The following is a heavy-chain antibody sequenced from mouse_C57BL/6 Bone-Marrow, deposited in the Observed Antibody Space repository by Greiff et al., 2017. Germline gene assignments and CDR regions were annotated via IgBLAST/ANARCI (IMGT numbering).Heavy chain of an antibody. CDR1: GYSFTDYN. CDR2: INPNYGTT. J-gene: IGHJ4*01. D-gene: IGHD2-4*01. Sequence: EVQLQESGPELVKPGASVKISCKASGYSFTDYNMNWVKQSNGKRLEWIGVINPNYGTTSYNQKFKGKATLTVDQSSSTAYMQLNSLTSEDSAVYCCASGYDYYYAMDYWGQGTSVTVSS. V-gene: IGHV1-39*01. CDR3: ASGYDYYYAMDY.